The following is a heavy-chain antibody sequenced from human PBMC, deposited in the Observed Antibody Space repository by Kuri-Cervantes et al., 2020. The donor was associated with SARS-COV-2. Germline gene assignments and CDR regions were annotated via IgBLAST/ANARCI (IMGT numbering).Heavy chain of an antibody. D-gene: IGHD2/OR15-2a*01. V-gene: IGHV4-4*07. CDR1: GGSISGYY. J-gene: IGHJ6*02. Sequence: SETLSLTCTLSGGSISGYYWSWIRQSAGKGLGFIGRVYSSGGTNYNPSLESRVTMSIDTAKNQVSLRLTSVTAADTAVYYCARGILGDDSIHYGMDVWGQRTSVTVSS. CDR3: ARGILGDDSIHYGMDV. CDR2: VYSSGGT.